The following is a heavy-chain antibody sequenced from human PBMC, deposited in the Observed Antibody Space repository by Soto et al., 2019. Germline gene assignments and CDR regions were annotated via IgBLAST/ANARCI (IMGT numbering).Heavy chain of an antibody. CDR2: SSHSGSH. CDR1: GGSVCSINS. V-gene: IGHV4-4*02. J-gene: IGHJ5*02. Sequence: SETLSLTCAVSGGSVCSINSWTWVRQPPRKRLEWIGESSHSGSHTYSPSLRGRATISVDKCNNQFSVRLRSVTAAEPAVSYCATLPPRVVISLRNIPPRGQGIQVTVYS. D-gene: IGHD3-10*01. CDR3: ATLPPRVVISLRNIPP.